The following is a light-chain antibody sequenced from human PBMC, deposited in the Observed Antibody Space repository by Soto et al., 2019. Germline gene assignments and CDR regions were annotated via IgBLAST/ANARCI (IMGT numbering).Light chain of an antibody. V-gene: IGKV1-5*03. CDR2: KAS. CDR1: QSISNW. Sequence: DIQMTQSPSTLSASVGDRVTITCRASQSISNWLAWYQQRPGKAPRLLIYKASNLESGVPSRFSGSGSGTEFTLSITSLQPDDSATYYCQQDNSYSWTFGQGTKVDIK. CDR3: QQDNSYSWT. J-gene: IGKJ1*01.